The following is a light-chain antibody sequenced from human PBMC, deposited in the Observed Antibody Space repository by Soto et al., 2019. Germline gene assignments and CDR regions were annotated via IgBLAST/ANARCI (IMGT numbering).Light chain of an antibody. V-gene: IGKV1-39*01. CDR1: QSISNY. CDR3: QQSYSTPFT. Sequence: DIQLTQSPSSLSASVGDSVTITCRASQSISNYLNWYQQKPGKAPKRLVYAASSLQSGVPSRFSGSGYGTDVTLTISSLQPEDFATYYCQQSYSTPFTFGPGTKVDIK. J-gene: IGKJ3*01. CDR2: AAS.